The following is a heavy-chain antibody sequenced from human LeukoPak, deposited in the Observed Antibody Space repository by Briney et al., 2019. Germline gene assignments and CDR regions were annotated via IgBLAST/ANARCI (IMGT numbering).Heavy chain of an antibody. CDR1: GDSVSSSDAT. D-gene: IGHD2-2*01. Sequence: SQTLSLTCAISGDSVSSSDATWIWIRQSPSRGLEWLGRTYYMSKWYNDYAVSVENRITINPDTSKNQFSLKLSSVTAADTAVYYCARLVVVVPAGGFDYWGQGTLVTVSS. CDR3: ARLVVVVPAGGFDY. CDR2: TYYMSKWYN. V-gene: IGHV6-1*01. J-gene: IGHJ4*02.